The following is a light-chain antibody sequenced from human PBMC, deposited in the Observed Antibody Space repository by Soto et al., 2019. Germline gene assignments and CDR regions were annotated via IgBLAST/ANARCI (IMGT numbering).Light chain of an antibody. Sequence: NFMLAQPHSVSESPGKTVTISCTRSSGSIASSYVQWYQQRPGSAPTTVIYEDNERPSGVPDRFSGSIDSSSNSASLTISGLKTEDEADYYCQSYDSNSRGVFGGGTKVTVL. J-gene: IGLJ3*02. CDR1: SGSIASSY. CDR2: EDN. CDR3: QSYDSNSRGV. V-gene: IGLV6-57*04.